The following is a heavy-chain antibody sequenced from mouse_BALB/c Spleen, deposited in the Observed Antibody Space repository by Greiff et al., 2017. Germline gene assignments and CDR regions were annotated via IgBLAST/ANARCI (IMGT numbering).Heavy chain of an antibody. CDR1: GFTFSSYA. CDR2: ISSGGST. Sequence: EVKVEESGGGLVKPGGSLKLSCAASGFTFSSYAMSWVRQTPEKRLEWVASISSGGSTYYPDSVKGRFTISRDNARNILYLQMSSLRSEDTAMYYCARVITTVAFDYWGQGTTLTVSS. V-gene: IGHV5-6-5*01. J-gene: IGHJ2*01. CDR3: ARVITTVAFDY. D-gene: IGHD1-1*01.